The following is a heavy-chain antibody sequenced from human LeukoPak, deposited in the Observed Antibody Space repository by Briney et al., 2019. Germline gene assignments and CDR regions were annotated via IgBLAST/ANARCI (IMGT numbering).Heavy chain of an antibody. CDR2: INAGNGNT. CDR3: ARDSSGYNWFDP. D-gene: IGHD3-22*01. J-gene: IGHJ5*02. CDR1: GYTFTSYD. Sequence: ASVKVSCKASGYTFTSYDINWVRQAPGQRLEWMGWINAGNGNTKYSQKFQGRVTITRDTSASTAYMELSSLRSEDTAVYYCARDSSGYNWFDPWGQGTLVTVSS. V-gene: IGHV1-3*01.